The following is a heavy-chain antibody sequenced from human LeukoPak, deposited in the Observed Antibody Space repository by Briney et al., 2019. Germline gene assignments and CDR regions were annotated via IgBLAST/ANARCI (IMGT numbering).Heavy chain of an antibody. Sequence: RGSLRLSCAVSGFSFSTYWMYWIRQAPGKGLVWVSRINSDGSSTSYADSVKGRFTISRDNAKTTLYLQMNSLRAEDTAVYYCARLGLGFDYWGQGTLVTVSS. CDR3: ARLGLGFDY. V-gene: IGHV3-74*01. J-gene: IGHJ4*02. CDR1: GFSFSTYW. CDR2: INSDGSST. D-gene: IGHD7-27*01.